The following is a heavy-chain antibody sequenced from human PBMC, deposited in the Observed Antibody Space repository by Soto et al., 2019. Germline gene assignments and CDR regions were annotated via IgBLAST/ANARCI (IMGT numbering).Heavy chain of an antibody. V-gene: IGHV1-2*02. J-gene: IGHJ4*02. CDR1: GYTFTGHY. CDR2: IGPESGAT. CDR3: GRGRSGQIVVFY. D-gene: IGHD6-19*01. Sequence: ASVKVSCKASGYTFTGHYIHWVRQAPEQVPEWMGGIGPESGATRYAQKFQGRVTMTRDMSITTVYMELNNLSPDDTAVYYCGRGRSGQIVVFYGGQGTSVTVSS.